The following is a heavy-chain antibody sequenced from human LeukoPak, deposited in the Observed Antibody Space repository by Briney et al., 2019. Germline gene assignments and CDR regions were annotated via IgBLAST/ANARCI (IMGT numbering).Heavy chain of an antibody. D-gene: IGHD3-10*01. CDR1: GDSISSSPYS. CDR2: IYSSGST. CDR3: ARESRNPYESGSYLEL. Sequence: PSETLSLTCTVSGDSISSSPYSWGWIRQPPGKGLEWIGNIYSSGSTYYNPSLKSRVTISLDTSKNQFSLKLSSVSAADTAVYYCARESRNPYESGSYLELWGQGTLVTVSS. J-gene: IGHJ4*02. V-gene: IGHV4-39*07.